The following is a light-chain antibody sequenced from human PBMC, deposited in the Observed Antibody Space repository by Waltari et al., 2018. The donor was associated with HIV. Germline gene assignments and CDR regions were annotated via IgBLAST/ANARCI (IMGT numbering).Light chain of an antibody. J-gene: IGKJ1*01. CDR3: HQYYSTPPT. Sequence: DIVMTQSPDSLAASLGERATINRKSSQSVLHNSNNKNYLNWYQQKAGQPPKLLIYWASTRESVVPDRFSGSGSGTDFTLTISSLQAEDVAVYYCHQYYSTPPTFGQGTKVEIK. CDR1: QSVLHNSNNKNY. CDR2: WAS. V-gene: IGKV4-1*01.